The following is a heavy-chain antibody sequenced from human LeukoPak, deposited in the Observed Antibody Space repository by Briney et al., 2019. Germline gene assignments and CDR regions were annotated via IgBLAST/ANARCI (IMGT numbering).Heavy chain of an antibody. J-gene: IGHJ4*02. V-gene: IGHV4-61*02. Sequence: SQTLSLTCTVSGGSISSGSYYWSWLRQPAGKGLERIGRIHSSGSTNYNASVKSRVTISVDTSKNQFSLKLSSVTAADAAVYYCARVVAAAGQRHFDYWGQGTLVTVSS. D-gene: IGHD6-13*01. CDR1: GGSISSGSYY. CDR2: IHSSGST. CDR3: ARVVAAAGQRHFDY.